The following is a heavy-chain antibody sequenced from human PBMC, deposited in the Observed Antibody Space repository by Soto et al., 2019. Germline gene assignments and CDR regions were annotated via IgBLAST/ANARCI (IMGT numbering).Heavy chain of an antibody. D-gene: IGHD2-15*01. CDR1: GYTFTSYY. V-gene: IGHV1-46*01. J-gene: IGHJ4*02. CDR2: INPSGGST. Sequence: QVQLVQSGAEVKKPGASVKVSCKASGYTFTSYYMHWVRQAPGQGLEWMGIINPSGGSTSYAQKFQGRGTMTRDTATSTVYMELSSLRSEDPAGYYWARGNGVGAANYWGQGTLVTVSS. CDR3: ARGNGVGAANY.